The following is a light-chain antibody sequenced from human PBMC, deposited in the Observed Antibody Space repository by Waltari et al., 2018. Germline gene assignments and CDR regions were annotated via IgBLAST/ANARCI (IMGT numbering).Light chain of an antibody. CDR1: QGISSY. CDR2: GAS. J-gene: IGKJ5*01. Sequence: DIQLTQSPSFLSASVGDRVTITCRASQGISSYLAWYQQKPGKAPNLLIYGASTLQSGVPSRFSGSGSGTEFTLTSSSLQPEDFATYYCQQLNSYPITFGQGTRLEIK. CDR3: QQLNSYPIT. V-gene: IGKV1-9*01.